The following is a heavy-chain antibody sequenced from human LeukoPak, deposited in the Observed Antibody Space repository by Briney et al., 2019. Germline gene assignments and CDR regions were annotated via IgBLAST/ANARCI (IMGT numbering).Heavy chain of an antibody. Sequence: LRLSCAASGFTFSDYYMSWIRQAPGKGLEWIGYIYYSGSTYYNPSLKSRVTISVDTSKNQFSLKLSSVTAADTAVYYCARGRDCGGDCPFDYWGQGTLVTVSS. CDR2: IYYSGST. CDR3: ARGRDCGGDCPFDY. V-gene: IGHV4-31*02. D-gene: IGHD2-21*02. J-gene: IGHJ4*02. CDR1: GFTFSDYY.